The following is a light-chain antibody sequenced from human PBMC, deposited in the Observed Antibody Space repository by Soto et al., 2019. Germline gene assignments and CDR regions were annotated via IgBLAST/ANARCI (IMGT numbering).Light chain of an antibody. CDR3: HQYNFWPT. CDR1: QSVSSN. V-gene: IGKV3-15*01. CDR2: GAS. J-gene: IGKJ1*01. Sequence: EIVMTQPPATLSVSPGERATLSCRASQSVSSNLAWYQQKPGQAPSLLIYGASTRATGTPARFSGSGSGTEFTLTISSLQSEDFAVYYCHQYNFWPTFGQGTKV.